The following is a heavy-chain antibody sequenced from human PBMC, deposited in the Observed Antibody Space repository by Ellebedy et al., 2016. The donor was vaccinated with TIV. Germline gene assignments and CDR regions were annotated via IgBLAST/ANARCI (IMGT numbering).Heavy chain of an antibody. CDR2: FGVSGDTT. Sequence: GESLKISCAASGFTFSSSAMSWVRQAPGKGLEWVSGFGVSGDTTYYTDSVKDRFTVSRDNSRNTLYLQMNSLRAEDTAVYYCAKDRGDFAYGMDVWGQGTTVTVSS. V-gene: IGHV3-23*01. CDR1: GFTFSSSA. J-gene: IGHJ6*02. D-gene: IGHD3-10*01. CDR3: AKDRGDFAYGMDV.